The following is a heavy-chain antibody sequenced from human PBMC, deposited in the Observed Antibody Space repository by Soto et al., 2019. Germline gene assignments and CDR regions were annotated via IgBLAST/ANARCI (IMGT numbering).Heavy chain of an antibody. CDR3: ARHGIRFGELLEGNNWFDP. CDR2: IYPGDSDT. V-gene: IGHV5-51*01. D-gene: IGHD3-10*01. Sequence: GESLKISCKGSGYSFTSYWIGWVRQMPGKGLEWMGIIYPGDSDTRYSPSFQGQVTISADKSISTAYLQWSSLKASDTAMYYCARHGIRFGELLEGNNWFDPWGQGTLVTVSS. CDR1: GYSFTSYW. J-gene: IGHJ5*02.